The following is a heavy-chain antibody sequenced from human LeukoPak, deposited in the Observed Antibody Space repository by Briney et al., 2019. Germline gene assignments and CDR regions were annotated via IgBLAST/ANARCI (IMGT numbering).Heavy chain of an antibody. CDR2: IYTSGST. CDR3: ARASYSYDINGWVPFDY. Sequence: GSLRLSCAASGFTLSSFNMNWVRQAPGKGLEWIGRIYTSGSTNYNPSLKSRVTISGDTSKNQFSLRLSSVTAADTAVYYCARASYSYDINGWVPFDYWGQGTLVTVSS. J-gene: IGHJ4*02. CDR1: GFTLSSFN. D-gene: IGHD3-22*01. V-gene: IGHV4-4*08.